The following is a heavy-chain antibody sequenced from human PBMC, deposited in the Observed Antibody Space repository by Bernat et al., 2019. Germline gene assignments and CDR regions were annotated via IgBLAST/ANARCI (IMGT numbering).Heavy chain of an antibody. D-gene: IGHD6-19*01. CDR2: IYYSGST. CDR1: GGSISSYY. CDR3: AGTLTPPGIAVAGPIPIDY. J-gene: IGHJ4*02. V-gene: IGHV4-59*08. Sequence: QVQLQESGPGLVKPSETLSLTCTVSGGSISSYYWSWIRQPPGKGLEWIGYIYYSGSTNYNPSLKSRVTISVDTSKNQFSLKLSSVTAADTAVYYCAGTLTPPGIAVAGPIPIDYWGQGTLVTVSS.